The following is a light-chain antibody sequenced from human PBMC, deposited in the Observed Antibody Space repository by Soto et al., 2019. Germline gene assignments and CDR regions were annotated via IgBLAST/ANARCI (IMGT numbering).Light chain of an antibody. Sequence: QSALTQPPSAAGPPGQSVTISCTGTSSDVGGYNYVSWYQQHPGKAPQLVIYGVNKRASGVPDRFSGSKSGNTASLTVSGLQAEDEADYYCSSYAGSNILYVFGTGTKVTVL. V-gene: IGLV2-8*01. CDR3: SSYAGSNILYV. J-gene: IGLJ1*01. CDR1: SSDVGGYNY. CDR2: GVN.